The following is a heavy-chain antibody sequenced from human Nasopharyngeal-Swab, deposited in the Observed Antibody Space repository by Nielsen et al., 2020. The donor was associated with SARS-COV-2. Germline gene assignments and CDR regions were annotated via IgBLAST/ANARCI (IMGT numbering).Heavy chain of an antibody. D-gene: IGHD4-17*01. J-gene: IGHJ4*02. CDR2: ISAYNGNT. V-gene: IGHV1-18*01. CDR1: GYTFINYG. Sequence: ASVKVSCKASGYTFINYGISWVRQAPGQGLEWMGWISAYNGNTNYAQKLQGRVTMTIDTSTSTAYMELRSLRSDDTAVYYCARDVTTVTTPYFDYWGQGTLVTVSS. CDR3: ARDVTTVTTPYFDY.